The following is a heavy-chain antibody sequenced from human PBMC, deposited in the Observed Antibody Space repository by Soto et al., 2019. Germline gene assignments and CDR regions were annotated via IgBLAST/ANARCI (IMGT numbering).Heavy chain of an antibody. J-gene: IGHJ4*02. Sequence: EVQLVESGGGLVQPGGSLRLSCAASGFTFSNYWMHWVRQAPGKGPVWVSRINTDGSTTNYADSVKGRFTISRDNAKNPLELPTNRPGAEDTAVYYCARDLGGYASHWGQGTLVTVSS. D-gene: IGHD3-16*01. CDR3: ARDLGGYASH. V-gene: IGHV3-74*01. CDR1: GFTFSNYW. CDR2: INTDGSTT.